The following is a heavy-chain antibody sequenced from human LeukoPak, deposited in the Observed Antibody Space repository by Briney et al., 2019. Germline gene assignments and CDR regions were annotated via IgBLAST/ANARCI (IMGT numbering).Heavy chain of an antibody. CDR3: ARGLGIAAADLNN. CDR2: INHSGST. D-gene: IGHD6-13*01. CDR1: GGSFRGYY. V-gene: IGHV4-34*01. J-gene: IGHJ4*02. Sequence: KPSETLSLTCAVYGGSFRGYYWSWIRQPPGKGLEWIGEINHSGSTNYNPSLKSRVTISVDTSKNQFSLKLSSVTAADTAVYYCARGLGIAAADLNNWGQGTLVTVSS.